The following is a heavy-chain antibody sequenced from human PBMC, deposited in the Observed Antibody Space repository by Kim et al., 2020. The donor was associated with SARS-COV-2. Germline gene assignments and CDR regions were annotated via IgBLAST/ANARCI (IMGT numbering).Heavy chain of an antibody. J-gene: IGHJ5*02. D-gene: IGHD3-22*01. CDR1: GYTFTGYY. V-gene: IGHV1-2*02. CDR2: INPNSGGT. CDR3: AREQQEQSITMIVVAYNWFDP. Sequence: ASVKVSCKASGYTFTGYYMHWVRQAPGQGLEWMGWINPNSGGTNYAQKFQGRVTMTRDTSISTAYMELSRLRSDDTAVYYCAREQQEQSITMIVVAYNWFDPWGQGTLVTVSS.